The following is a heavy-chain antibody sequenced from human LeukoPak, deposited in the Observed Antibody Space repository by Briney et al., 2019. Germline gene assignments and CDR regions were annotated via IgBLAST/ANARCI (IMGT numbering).Heavy chain of an antibody. CDR2: ISYDGSNK. CDR1: GFTFSSYG. D-gene: IGHD3-10*01. CDR3: AKDLENYYGSGSSIDY. J-gene: IGHJ4*02. V-gene: IGHV3-30*18. Sequence: PGGALRLSCAASGFTFSSYGMHWVRQAPGKGLEWGAVISYDGSNKYYADSVKGRFTISRDNSKNPMYLQMNRLRAEDTAVYYCAKDLENYYGSGSSIDYWGQGTLVTVSS.